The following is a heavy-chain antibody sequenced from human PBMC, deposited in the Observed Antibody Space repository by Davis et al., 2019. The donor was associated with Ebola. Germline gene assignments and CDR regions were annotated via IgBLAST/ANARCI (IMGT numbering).Heavy chain of an antibody. CDR3: AKGSGSGSYPGRTVDH. J-gene: IGHJ4*02. V-gene: IGHV3-23*01. Sequence: GESLKISCASSRFTFSSYAMSWVRLAPGKGLEWVSIITGDATNTMYADSVKGRFTISRDNSKNSLYLQMSSLRAADTAIYYCAKGSGSGSYPGRTVDHWGQGTLVTVSS. CDR1: RFTFSSYA. D-gene: IGHD3-10*01. CDR2: ITGDATNT.